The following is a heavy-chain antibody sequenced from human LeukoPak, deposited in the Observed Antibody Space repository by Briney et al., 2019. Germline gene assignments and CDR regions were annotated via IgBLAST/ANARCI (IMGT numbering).Heavy chain of an antibody. J-gene: IGHJ3*02. V-gene: IGHV3-11*04. D-gene: IGHD6-13*01. Sequence: GGSLRLSCAASGFTFSDYYMSWIRQAPGKGLEWVSYISSSGSSIYYADSVKGRFTISRDNAKNSLYLQMNSLRAEDTAVYYCARDRYSSWRADAFDIWGQGTMVTVSS. CDR2: ISSSGSSI. CDR3: ARDRYSSWRADAFDI. CDR1: GFTFSDYY.